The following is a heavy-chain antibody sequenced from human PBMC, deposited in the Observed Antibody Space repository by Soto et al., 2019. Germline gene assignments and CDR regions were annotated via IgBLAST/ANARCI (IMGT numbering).Heavy chain of an antibody. CDR3: ARGSIRFLEWLYPNSYYYGMDV. V-gene: IGHV1-46*01. CDR2: INPSGGST. D-gene: IGHD3-3*01. J-gene: IGHJ6*02. CDR1: GYTFTSYY. Sequence: ASVKVSCKASGYTFTSYYMHWVRQAPGQGLEWMGIINPSGGSTSYAQKFQGRVTMTRDTSTSTVYMELSSLRSEDTAVYYCARGSIRFLEWLYPNSYYYGMDVWGQGTTVTVSS.